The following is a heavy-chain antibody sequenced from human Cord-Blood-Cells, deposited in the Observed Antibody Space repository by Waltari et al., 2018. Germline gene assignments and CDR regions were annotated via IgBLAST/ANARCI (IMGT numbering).Heavy chain of an antibody. D-gene: IGHD6-13*01. J-gene: IGHJ4*02. V-gene: IGHV4-59*08. Sequence: QVQLQQSGPGLVQPSETLSLTCTVPGGSISSYYWSWTRQPPGKGLEWIGYIYYSGSTNYNPSPKSRVAISVDTSKNQFSLKLSSVTAADTAVYYCARLVEYSSSWDYFDYWGQGTLVTVSS. CDR1: GGSISSYY. CDR2: IYYSGST. CDR3: ARLVEYSSSWDYFDY.